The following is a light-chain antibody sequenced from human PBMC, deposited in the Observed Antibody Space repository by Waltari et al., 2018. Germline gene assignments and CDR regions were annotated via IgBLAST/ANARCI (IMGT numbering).Light chain of an antibody. CDR2: DAS. CDR3: QQRHDWPLN. CDR1: QSVRSY. J-gene: IGKJ4*01. V-gene: IGKV3-11*01. Sequence: EILLTQSPVTLSVSPGERATLSCKASQSVRSYLAWYQQTPGQAPRLLIYDASNRASGIPARFSGSGSGTDFTLTISNVEPEDFAVYYCQQRHDWPLNFGGGTKLESK.